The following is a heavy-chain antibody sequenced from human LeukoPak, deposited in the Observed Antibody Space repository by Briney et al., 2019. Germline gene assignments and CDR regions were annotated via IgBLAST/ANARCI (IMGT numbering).Heavy chain of an antibody. J-gene: IGHJ5*02. CDR1: GFTFSHYG. D-gene: IGHD3-22*01. CDR3: AKDFPMRFDP. Sequence: PGGSLRLSCAASGFTFSHYGMHWVRQAPGKGLEWVAFIRYDGSNKYYADSVKGRFTISRDNSKNTLYLQMNSLRAEDTAVYYSAKDFPMRFDPWGQGTLVTVSS. V-gene: IGHV3-30*02. CDR2: IRYDGSNK.